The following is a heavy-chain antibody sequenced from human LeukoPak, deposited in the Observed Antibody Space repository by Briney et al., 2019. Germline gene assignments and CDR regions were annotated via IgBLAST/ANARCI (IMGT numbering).Heavy chain of an antibody. CDR2: IYHSGST. CDR3: AGAGNFDWDPRNAFDI. V-gene: IGHV4-30-2*01. Sequence: PSETLSLTCAVSGGSISSGGYSWSWIRQPPGKGLEWIGYIYHSGSTYYNPSLKSRVTISVDTSKNQFSLKLSSVTAADTAVYYCAGAGNFDWDPRNAFDIWGQGTMVTVSS. D-gene: IGHD3-9*01. J-gene: IGHJ3*02. CDR1: GGSISSGGYS.